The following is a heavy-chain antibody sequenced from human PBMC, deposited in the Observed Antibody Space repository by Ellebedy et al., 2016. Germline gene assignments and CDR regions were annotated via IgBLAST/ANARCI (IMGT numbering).Heavy chain of an antibody. CDR1: GFTFSSYT. V-gene: IGHV3-48*02. CDR3: ARGGGDGYNQH. D-gene: IGHD5-24*01. CDR2: ISSSSSTI. J-gene: IGHJ1*01. Sequence: GGSLRLSXAASGFTFSSYTMNWVRQAPGKGLEWVSYISSSSSTIYYADSVKGRFTISRDNAKNSLYLQMNNLRDEDTAVYYCARGGGDGYNQHWGQGTLVTVSS.